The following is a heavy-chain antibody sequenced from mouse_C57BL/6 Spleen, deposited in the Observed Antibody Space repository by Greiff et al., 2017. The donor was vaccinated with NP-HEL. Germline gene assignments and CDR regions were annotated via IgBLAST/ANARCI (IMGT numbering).Heavy chain of an antibody. CDR3: ARWDSNYWYFDV. V-gene: IGHV1-18*01. Sequence: LQESGPELVKPGASVKIPCKASGYTFTDYNMDWVKQSHGKSLEWIGDINPNNGGTIYNQKFKGKATLTVDKSSSTAYMELRSLTSEDTAVYYCARWDSNYWYFDVWGTGTTVTVSS. D-gene: IGHD2-5*01. CDR2: INPNNGGT. CDR1: GYTFTDYN. J-gene: IGHJ1*03.